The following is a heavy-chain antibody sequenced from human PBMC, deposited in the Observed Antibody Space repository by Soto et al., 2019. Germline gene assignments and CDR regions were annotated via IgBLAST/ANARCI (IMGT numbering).Heavy chain of an antibody. V-gene: IGHV3-23*01. CDR1: GFAFSSYA. J-gene: IGHJ4*02. CDR3: AKDNWRAYTNGWYDY. Sequence: GGSLRLSCAASGFAFSSYAMSWVRQAPGKGLEWVSAISGSGGSTYYADSVKGRFTISRDNSKNTLYLQMNSLRAEDTAVYYCAKDNWRAYTNGWYDYWGQGTLVTVSS. CDR2: ISGSGGST. D-gene: IGHD6-19*01.